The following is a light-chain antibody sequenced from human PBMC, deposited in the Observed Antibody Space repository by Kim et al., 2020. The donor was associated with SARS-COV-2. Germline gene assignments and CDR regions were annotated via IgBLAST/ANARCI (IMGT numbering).Light chain of an antibody. V-gene: IGLV3-19*01. CDR1: SLRSYY. Sequence: ALGQTVRITCQGDSLRSYYASWYQQKPGQAPVLVIYGKNNRPSGIRDRFSGSSSGNTASLTITGAQAEDEADYYCNSRDSSGNLVVFGGGTQLTVL. J-gene: IGLJ2*01. CDR3: NSRDSSGNLVV. CDR2: GKN.